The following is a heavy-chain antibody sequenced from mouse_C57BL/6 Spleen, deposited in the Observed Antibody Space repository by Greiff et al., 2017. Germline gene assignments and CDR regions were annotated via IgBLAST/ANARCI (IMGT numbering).Heavy chain of an antibody. Sequence: EVQLQQSGPELVKPGASVKISCKASGYTFTDYYMNWVKQSHGKSLEWIGDINPNNGGTSYNQKFKGKATLTVDKSSSTAYMELRSLTSEDSAVYYCARRGSTMVTGDWFDYWGQGTTLTVSS. V-gene: IGHV1-26*01. CDR2: INPNNGGT. J-gene: IGHJ2*01. D-gene: IGHD2-2*01. CDR1: GYTFTDYY. CDR3: ARRGSTMVTGDWFDY.